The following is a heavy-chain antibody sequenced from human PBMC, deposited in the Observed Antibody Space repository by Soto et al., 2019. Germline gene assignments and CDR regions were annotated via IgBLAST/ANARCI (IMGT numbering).Heavy chain of an antibody. V-gene: IGHV3-21*01. CDR1: GFTFSSYS. Sequence: GGSLRLSCAASGFTFSSYSMNWVRQAPGKGLEWVSSISSSSSYIYYADSVKGRFTISRDNAKNSLYLQMNSLRAEDTAVYYCATTLWFGELLVDSDAFDIWGQGTMVTVSS. CDR3: ATTLWFGELLVDSDAFDI. J-gene: IGHJ3*02. CDR2: ISSSSSYI. D-gene: IGHD3-10*01.